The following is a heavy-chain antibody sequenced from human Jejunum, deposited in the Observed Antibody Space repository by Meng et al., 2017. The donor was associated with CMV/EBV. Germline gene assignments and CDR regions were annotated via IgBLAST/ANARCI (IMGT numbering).Heavy chain of an antibody. Sequence: LSCAASGFAFDAYTMTWVRLAPGKGLEWVSSISSQSDNIYYADSLKGRFTISRDNARKSLDLQMERLRAEDTAVYYCAAVLNWGFVYWGQGTLVTVSS. CDR1: GFAFDAYT. J-gene: IGHJ4*02. CDR2: ISSQSDNI. D-gene: IGHD7-27*01. CDR3: AAVLNWGFVY. V-gene: IGHV3-21*01.